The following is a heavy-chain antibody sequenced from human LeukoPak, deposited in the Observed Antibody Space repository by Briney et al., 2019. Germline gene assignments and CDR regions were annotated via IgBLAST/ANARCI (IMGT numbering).Heavy chain of an antibody. J-gene: IGHJ3*02. CDR3: AREGIVGPTIYAFDI. V-gene: IGHV3-53*01. Sequence: QPGGFVRLSCAASGFIDSCNYMNWPREGPGKALEGVSVLSPGGSTFYADSVKSRFTICRDSSKNTMYLQMNSLRAEDTAVYYCAREGIVGPTIYAFDIWGQGTMVTVSS. CDR2: LSPGGST. CDR1: GFIDSCNY. D-gene: IGHD1-26*01.